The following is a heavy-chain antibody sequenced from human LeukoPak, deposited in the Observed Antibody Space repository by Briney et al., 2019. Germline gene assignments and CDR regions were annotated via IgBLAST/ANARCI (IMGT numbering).Heavy chain of an antibody. V-gene: IGHV3-21*01. D-gene: IGHD3-16*01. Sequence: GGSLRLSCAASGFTFSSYSMNWVRQAPGKGLEWVSYISTSGSYIYYSDSVKGRFTMSRDNAKNSLHLQMNGLRAEDTAVYYCARDARGHHAFDIGGQGTMVTVSS. J-gene: IGHJ3*02. CDR2: ISTSGSYI. CDR3: ARDARGHHAFDI. CDR1: GFTFSSYS.